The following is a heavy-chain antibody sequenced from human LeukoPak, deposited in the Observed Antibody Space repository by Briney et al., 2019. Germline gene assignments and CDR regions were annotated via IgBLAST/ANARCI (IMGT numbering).Heavy chain of an antibody. V-gene: IGHV4-34*01. Sequence: SETLSLTCAVYGGSFSSYYWSWIRQPPGKGLEWIGEINHSGSTNYNPSLKSRVTISVDTSKNQFSLKLSSVTAADTAVYYCARGPLRGSYGMDVWGQGTTVTVSS. D-gene: IGHD3-10*01. J-gene: IGHJ6*02. CDR2: INHSGST. CDR3: ARGPLRGSYGMDV. CDR1: GGSFSSYY.